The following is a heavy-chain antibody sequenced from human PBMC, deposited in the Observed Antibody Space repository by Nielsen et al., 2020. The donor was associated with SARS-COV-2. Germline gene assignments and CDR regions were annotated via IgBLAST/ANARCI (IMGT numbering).Heavy chain of an antibody. CDR1: GDSIRNYY. V-gene: IGHV4-59*01. CDR2: IHHSGNS. Sequence: SETLSLTCTVSGDSIRNYYWSWVRQSPGQGLEWIGYIHHSGNSNSNPSLKNRITISLDTSRNQISLELTSVTPADTADYFCASGWYMTYYYYMDVWGKGTTVTVSS. D-gene: IGHD6-19*01. CDR3: ASGWYMTYYYYMDV. J-gene: IGHJ6*03.